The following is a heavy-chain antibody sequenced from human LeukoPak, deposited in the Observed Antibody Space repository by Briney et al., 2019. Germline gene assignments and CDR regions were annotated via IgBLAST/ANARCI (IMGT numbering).Heavy chain of an antibody. J-gene: IGHJ6*03. D-gene: IGHD2-2*01. CDR1: GGSISSGDYY. CDR2: IYYSGST. CDR3: ASIVVVPAANARYYYYYYMDV. Sequence: PSQTLSLTCTVSGGSISSGDYYWRWIRQPPGKGLEWIGYIYYSGSTYYNPSLKSRFTISVDTSKNQFSLKLSSVTAADTAVYYCASIVVVPAANARYYYYYYMDVWGKGTTVTVSS. V-gene: IGHV4-30-4*08.